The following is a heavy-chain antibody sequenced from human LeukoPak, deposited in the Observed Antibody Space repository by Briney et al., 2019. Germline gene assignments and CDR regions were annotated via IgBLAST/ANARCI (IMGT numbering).Heavy chain of an antibody. Sequence: PSETLSLTCSVSGDISSYYWSWIRQPPGKGLEWIGYIHYSGSTKYNPSLKSRVTISLDTSKNQFSLKLSSVTAADTAVYYCASRIHSSSWYWYYFDYWGQGTLVTVSS. J-gene: IGHJ4*02. CDR1: GDISSYY. CDR2: IHYSGST. V-gene: IGHV4-59*01. CDR3: ASRIHSSSWYWYYFDY. D-gene: IGHD6-13*01.